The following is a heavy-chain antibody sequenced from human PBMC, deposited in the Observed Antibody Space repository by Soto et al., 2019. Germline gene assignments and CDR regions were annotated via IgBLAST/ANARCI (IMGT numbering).Heavy chain of an antibody. D-gene: IGHD3-16*01. V-gene: IGHV3-30-3*01. CDR3: ARAYEGDYFDY. CDR2: ISYDGSNK. CDR1: GFTFSSYA. Sequence: QVQLVESGGGVVQPGRSLRLSCAASGFTFSSYAMHWVRQAPGKGLEWVAVISYDGSNKYYADSVKGRFTISRYNSKNTLYLQMNSLRAEDTAVYYCARAYEGDYFDYWGQGTLVTVSS. J-gene: IGHJ4*02.